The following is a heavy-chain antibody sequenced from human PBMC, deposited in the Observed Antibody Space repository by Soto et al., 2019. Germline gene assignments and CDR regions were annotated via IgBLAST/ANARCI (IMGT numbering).Heavy chain of an antibody. Sequence: GGSLRLSCAASGFTFSSYGMHWVRQAPGKGLEWVAVIWYDGSNKYYADSVKGRFTISRDNSKNTLYLQMNSLRAEDTAVYYCARDTGSGSYPFDYWGQGTLVTVSS. CDR1: GFTFSSYG. V-gene: IGHV3-33*01. J-gene: IGHJ4*02. D-gene: IGHD1-26*01. CDR3: ARDTGSGSYPFDY. CDR2: IWYDGSNK.